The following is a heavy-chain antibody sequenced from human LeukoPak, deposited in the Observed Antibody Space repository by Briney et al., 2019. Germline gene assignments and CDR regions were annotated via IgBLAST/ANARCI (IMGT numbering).Heavy chain of an antibody. CDR2: IKPDGSDN. Sequence: PGGSLRLSCAASGFSFSTFWMSWVRQGPGKGLEWVASIKPDGSDNHFVDAVMGRFTISRDNAKNSLYLQMNSLRAEDTAVYYCARRPIAAANYYMDVWGKGTTVTVSS. CDR3: ARRPIAAANYYMDV. CDR1: GFSFSTFW. V-gene: IGHV3-7*01. J-gene: IGHJ6*03. D-gene: IGHD6-13*01.